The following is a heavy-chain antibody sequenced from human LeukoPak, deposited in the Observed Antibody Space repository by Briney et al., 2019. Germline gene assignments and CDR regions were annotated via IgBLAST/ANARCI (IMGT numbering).Heavy chain of an antibody. CDR2: ISSDTPNK. J-gene: IGHJ4*02. V-gene: IGHV3-21*01. CDR1: GFTFSRYA. D-gene: IGHD3-9*01. CDR3: ARDAMLNYDILTGYYGIDY. Sequence: GGSLRLSCATSGFTFSRYAMNWIRQAPGKGLEWVSFISSDTPNKNYADSVKGRFTISRDNAKNSLYLQMNSLRAEDTAVYYCARDAMLNYDILTGYYGIDYWGQGTLVTVSS.